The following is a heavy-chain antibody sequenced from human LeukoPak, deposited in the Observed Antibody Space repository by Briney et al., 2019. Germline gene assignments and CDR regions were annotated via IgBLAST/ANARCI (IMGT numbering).Heavy chain of an antibody. Sequence: GASVKVSCKASGYTFTSYAMHWVRQAPGQRLEWMGWINAGNGNTKYSQKFQGRVTITRDTSASTAYMELSSLRSEDTAVYYCATEIMPGIAAAAPGFQPWGQGTLVTVSS. J-gene: IGHJ5*02. CDR1: GYTFTSYA. CDR3: ATEIMPGIAAAAPGFQP. V-gene: IGHV1-3*01. CDR2: INAGNGNT. D-gene: IGHD6-13*01.